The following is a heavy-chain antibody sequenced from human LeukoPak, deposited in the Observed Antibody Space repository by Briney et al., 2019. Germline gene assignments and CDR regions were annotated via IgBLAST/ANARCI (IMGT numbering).Heavy chain of an antibody. CDR2: ISGSGGDA. CDR1: GFTFSSYA. D-gene: IGHD5-12*01. V-gene: IGHV3-23*01. J-gene: IGHJ4*02. CDR3: ARDDRYSGYDDY. Sequence: GGSLRLSCAASGFTFSSYAMSWVRQAPGKGLEWVSIISGSGGDAFYADSVKGRFTISRDNSKNTLYLQMNSLRAEDAAVYYCARDDRYSGYDDYWGQGTLVTVSS.